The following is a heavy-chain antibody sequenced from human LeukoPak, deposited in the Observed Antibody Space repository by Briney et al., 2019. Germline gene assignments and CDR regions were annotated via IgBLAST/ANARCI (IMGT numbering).Heavy chain of an antibody. CDR1: GGTFSSYA. CDR2: IIPIFGIA. CDR3: ASVAHQNYYYYGMDV. Sequence: ASVKVSCKASGGTFSSYAISWVRQAPGQGLEWMGRIIPIFGIANYAQKFQGRVAITADKSTSTAYMELSSLRSEDTAVYYCASVAHQNYYYYGMDVWGQGTTVTVSS. J-gene: IGHJ6*02. V-gene: IGHV1-69*04. D-gene: IGHD6-19*01.